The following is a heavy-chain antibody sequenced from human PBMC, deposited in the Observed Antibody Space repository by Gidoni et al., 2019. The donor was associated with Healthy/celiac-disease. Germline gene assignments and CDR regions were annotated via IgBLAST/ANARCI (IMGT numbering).Heavy chain of an antibody. CDR2: IYHSGST. Sequence: QVQLQESGPGLVKPSETLSLTCTVSGYSISSGYYWGWIRQPPGKGLEWIGSIYHSGSTYYNPSLKSRVTISVDTSKNQFSLKLSSVTAADTAVYYCARDGFIDFDWLFPFDYWGQGTLVTVSS. CDR3: ARDGFIDFDWLFPFDY. D-gene: IGHD3-9*01. J-gene: IGHJ4*02. CDR1: GYSISSGYY. V-gene: IGHV4-38-2*02.